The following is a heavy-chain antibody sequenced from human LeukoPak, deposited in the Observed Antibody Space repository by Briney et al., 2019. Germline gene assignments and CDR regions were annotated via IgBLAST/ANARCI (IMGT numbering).Heavy chain of an antibody. CDR2: IGTSSNNI. CDR3: ASGTVGNYALDY. J-gene: IGHJ4*02. V-gene: IGHV3-21*01. Sequence: PGGSLRLSCAASGLTFSRYNMNWVRQAPGKGLEWVSSIGTSSNNIYYTDSVKGRFTISRDNAKNSLYLPVDSLRVEDTAVYFCASGTVGNYALDYWGQGTLVTVSS. CDR1: GLTFSRYN. D-gene: IGHD1-7*01.